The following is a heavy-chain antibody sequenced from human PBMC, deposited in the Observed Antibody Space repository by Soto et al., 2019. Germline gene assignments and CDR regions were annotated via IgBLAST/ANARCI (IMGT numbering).Heavy chain of an antibody. Sequence: QVQLVQSGAEVKKPGSSVKVSCKASGGTFSSYAISWVRQAPGQGLEWMGGIIPIFGTANYAQKFQGRVTITADESTSTAYMEQSNLRSEDTAVYYCARRLKEAPYYDSSGYPVSGYYFDYWGQGTLVTVSS. J-gene: IGHJ4*02. CDR3: ARRLKEAPYYDSSGYPVSGYYFDY. CDR1: GGTFSSYA. CDR2: IIPIFGTA. V-gene: IGHV1-69*01. D-gene: IGHD3-22*01.